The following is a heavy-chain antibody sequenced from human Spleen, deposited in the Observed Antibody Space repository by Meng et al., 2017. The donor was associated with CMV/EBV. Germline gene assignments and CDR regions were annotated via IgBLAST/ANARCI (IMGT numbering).Heavy chain of an antibody. CDR3: ARPLSLWDYGNNKPFDY. CDR1: RFTLRSYS. J-gene: IGHJ4*02. V-gene: IGHV3-21*01. CDR2: ISSDSSSK. Sequence: GESLKISCAASRFTLRSYSMNWVRQAPGKGLEWVSSISSDSSSKYYADSVKGRFTISRDNAKNTVYLQMNSLRAEDTAVYYCARPLSLWDYGNNKPFDYWGQGTLVTVSS. D-gene: IGHD4/OR15-4a*01.